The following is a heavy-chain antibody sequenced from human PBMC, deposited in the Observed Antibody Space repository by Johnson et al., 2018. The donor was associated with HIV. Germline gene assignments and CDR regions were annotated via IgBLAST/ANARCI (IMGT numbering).Heavy chain of an antibody. CDR1: GFTFSSYG. D-gene: IGHD3-22*01. J-gene: IGHJ3*02. CDR2: IKQAGSEK. CDR3: ARERDYYDSFWLDHDAFDI. Sequence: VQLVESGGGVVQPGRSLRLSCAASGFTFSSYGMHWVRQAPGQGLAWVANIKQAGSEKYYVDSVKGRFTISRHNAKNSLYLQMNSLRAEDTAVYYCARERDYYDSFWLDHDAFDIWGQGTMVTVSS. V-gene: IGHV3-7*01.